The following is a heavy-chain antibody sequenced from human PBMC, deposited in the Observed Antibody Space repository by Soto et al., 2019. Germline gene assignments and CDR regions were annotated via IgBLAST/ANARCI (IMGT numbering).Heavy chain of an antibody. Sequence: QVQLVQSGAEVKKPGASVKVSCKASGYTFTDYGIHWVRQAPGQRLEWMGWINAGDGNTKYSQKFQGRVTITRDTSAITAYMDVSSLRSEDTALYYCAREYGYIFASRSVNWFVPWGQGALVIVTS. CDR2: INAGDGNT. J-gene: IGHJ5*02. CDR3: AREYGYIFASRSVNWFVP. D-gene: IGHD3-10*01. CDR1: GYTFTDYG. V-gene: IGHV1-3*01.